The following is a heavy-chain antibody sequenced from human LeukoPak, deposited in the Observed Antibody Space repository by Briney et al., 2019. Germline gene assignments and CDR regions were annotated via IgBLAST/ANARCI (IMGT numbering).Heavy chain of an antibody. J-gene: IGHJ6*04. V-gene: IGHV3-23*01. D-gene: IGHD3-10*02. CDR1: GGSVSDYY. Sequence: PSETLSLTCTISGGSVSDYYWSWIRQSPGKGLEWVSSISGSGSGGSTYYADSVKGRFTISRDNSKNTLYLQMNSLRAEDTAVYYCAELGIAMIGGVWGKGTTVTVSP. CDR2: ISGSGSGGST. CDR3: AELGIAMIGGV.